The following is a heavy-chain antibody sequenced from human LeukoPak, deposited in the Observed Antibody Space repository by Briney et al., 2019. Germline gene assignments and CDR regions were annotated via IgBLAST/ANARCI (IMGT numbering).Heavy chain of an antibody. Sequence: HGESLKISCKGSGYSFTSYWIGWVRQMPGKGLEWMGVIYPGDSDTRYSPSFQGQVTISADKSISTAYLQWSSLKASDTAMYYCARLPDYYDSSGYFPLDYWGRGTLVTVSS. CDR3: ARLPDYYDSSGYFPLDY. CDR1: GYSFTSYW. D-gene: IGHD3-22*01. CDR2: IYPGDSDT. V-gene: IGHV5-51*01. J-gene: IGHJ4*02.